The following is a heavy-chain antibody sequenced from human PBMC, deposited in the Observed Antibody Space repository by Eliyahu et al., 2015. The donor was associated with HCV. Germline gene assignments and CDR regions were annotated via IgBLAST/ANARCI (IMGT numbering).Heavy chain of an antibody. Sequence: QVQLQESGPGLVKPSQTLSLTCTVSGGSISSGSYYWSWIRQPAGKGLEWIGRIYTRWGTHYNPSLKSRVTISVDTSKNQFSLKLSSVTAADTAVYYCARGGLLWFGELLGWGQGTLVTVSS. V-gene: IGHV4-61*02. CDR1: GGSISSGSYY. CDR2: IYTRWGT. J-gene: IGHJ4*02. CDR3: ARGGLLWFGELLG. D-gene: IGHD3-10*01.